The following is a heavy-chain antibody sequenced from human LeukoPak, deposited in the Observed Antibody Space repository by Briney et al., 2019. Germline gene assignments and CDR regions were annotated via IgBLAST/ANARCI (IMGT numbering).Heavy chain of an antibody. CDR1: GFTFSRYE. CDR2: TSSSGSTI. Sequence: GGSLRLSCAASGFTFSRYEMNWVRQAPGKGLEWVSYTSSSGSTIYYADSVKGRFTISRDNAKNSLYLQMNSLRAEDTAVYYCARGAKNSMYYYDSSGYYQIPEFDYWGQGTLVTVSS. CDR3: ARGAKNSMYYYDSSGYYQIPEFDY. V-gene: IGHV3-48*03. J-gene: IGHJ4*02. D-gene: IGHD3-22*01.